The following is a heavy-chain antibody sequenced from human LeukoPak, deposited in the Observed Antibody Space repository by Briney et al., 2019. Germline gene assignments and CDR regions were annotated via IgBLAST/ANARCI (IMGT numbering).Heavy chain of an antibody. CDR2: INPNSGGT. CDR3: ARIAAAGTHSDY. CDR1: GYTFTGYY. J-gene: IGHJ4*02. Sequence: GASVKVSCKASGYTFTGYYMHWVRQAPGQGLEWMGWINPNSGGTNYAQKFQGRFTMTRDTSISTAYMELGRLRSDDTAVYYCARIAAAGTHSDYWGQGTLVTVSS. V-gene: IGHV1-2*02. D-gene: IGHD6-13*01.